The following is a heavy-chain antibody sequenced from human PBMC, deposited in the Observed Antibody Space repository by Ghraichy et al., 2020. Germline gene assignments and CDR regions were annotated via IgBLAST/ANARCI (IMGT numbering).Heavy chain of an antibody. V-gene: IGHV4-38-2*02. CDR3: ARANWGDFDY. CDR2: IYHSGST. Sequence: SQTLSLTCTVSGYSISSGYYWGWIRQPPGKGLEWIGSIYHSGSTYYNSSLKSRVTISVDTSKNQFSLKLSSVTAADTAVYYCARANWGDFDYWGQGTLVTVSS. CDR1: GYSISSGYY. J-gene: IGHJ4*02. D-gene: IGHD7-27*01.